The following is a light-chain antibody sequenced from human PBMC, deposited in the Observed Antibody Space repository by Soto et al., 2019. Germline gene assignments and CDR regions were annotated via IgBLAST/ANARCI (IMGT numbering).Light chain of an antibody. CDR2: GAS. V-gene: IGKV3D-15*01. Sequence: EVLMTQSPATLSLSPGERAPLSCRASQSVSSNLACYQQRRGQAPRLLIYGASSRATGIPARFSGSGSGTEFTLTISSLQSEDFAVYYCQQYDNWPPLTFGGWTKVEIK. CDR1: QSVSSN. J-gene: IGKJ4*01. CDR3: QQYDNWPPLT.